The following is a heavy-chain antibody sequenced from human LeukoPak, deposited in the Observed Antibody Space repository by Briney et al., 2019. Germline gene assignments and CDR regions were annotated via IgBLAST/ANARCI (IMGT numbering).Heavy chain of an antibody. CDR3: ARGSYVQQRQDLFDY. CDR1: GFTFSSYG. CDR2: ISYDGSNK. Sequence: PGGSLRLSCAASGFTFSSYGMHWVRQAPGKGLEWVAVISYDGSNKYYADSVKGRFTISRDNAKSSLYLQMNSLRAEDTAVYYCARGSYVQQRQDLFDYWGQGTLVTVSS. D-gene: IGHD6-13*01. J-gene: IGHJ4*02. V-gene: IGHV3-30*03.